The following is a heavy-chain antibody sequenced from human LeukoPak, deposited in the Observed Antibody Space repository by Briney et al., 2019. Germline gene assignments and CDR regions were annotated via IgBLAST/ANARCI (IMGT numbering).Heavy chain of an antibody. J-gene: IGHJ3*02. D-gene: IGHD3-9*01. Sequence: GESLKISRKGSGYSFTSYWIGWVRQMPGKGLEWMGIIYLGDSDTRYSPSFQGQVTISADKSISTAYLQWSSLKASDTAMYYCARGVQKGDYDILTGYYALGDAFDIWGQGTMVTVSS. CDR3: ARGVQKGDYDILTGYYALGDAFDI. CDR2: IYLGDSDT. CDR1: GYSFTSYW. V-gene: IGHV5-51*01.